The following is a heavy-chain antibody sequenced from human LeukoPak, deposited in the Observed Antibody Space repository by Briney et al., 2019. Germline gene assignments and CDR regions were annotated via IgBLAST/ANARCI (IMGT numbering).Heavy chain of an antibody. D-gene: IGHD6-13*01. CDR2: IHYTGMA. Sequence: SETLSLTCTVSGGSISSYYWSWIRQSPGKGLEWIGYIHYTGMAIYSPSLKSRVTISVDTSKNQFSLKLTSVTAADTAVYYCARDKLTAAGRRYYYYGMDVWGQGTTVTVSS. CDR1: GGSISSYY. J-gene: IGHJ6*02. V-gene: IGHV4-59*01. CDR3: ARDKLTAAGRRYYYYGMDV.